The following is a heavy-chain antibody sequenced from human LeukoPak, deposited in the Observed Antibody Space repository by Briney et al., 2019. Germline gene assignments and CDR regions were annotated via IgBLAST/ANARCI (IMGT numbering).Heavy chain of an antibody. Sequence: EASVKVSCKASGGTFSSYAISWVRQAPGQGLEWMGGIIPIFGTANYAQKFQGRVTITADESTSTAYMELSSLRSEDTAVYYCAREMTVAARSPGDAFDIRGQGTMVTVSS. CDR2: IIPIFGTA. CDR3: AREMTVAARSPGDAFDI. V-gene: IGHV1-69*13. D-gene: IGHD6-6*01. J-gene: IGHJ3*02. CDR1: GGTFSSYA.